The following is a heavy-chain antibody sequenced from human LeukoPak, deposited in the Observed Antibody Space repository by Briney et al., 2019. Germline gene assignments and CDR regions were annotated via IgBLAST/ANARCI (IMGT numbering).Heavy chain of an antibody. CDR1: GFTFSSYA. J-gene: IGHJ4*02. V-gene: IGHV3-30-3*01. CDR3: ATAGPRYAGSGSYYNYYFDY. D-gene: IGHD3-10*01. CDR2: ISYDGSNK. Sequence: PGGSLRLSCAASGFTFSSYAMHWVRQAPGKGLEWVAVISYDGSNKYHADSVKGRFTISRDNSKNTLYLQMNSLRAEDTAVYYCATAGPRYAGSGSYYNYYFDYWGQGTLVTVSS.